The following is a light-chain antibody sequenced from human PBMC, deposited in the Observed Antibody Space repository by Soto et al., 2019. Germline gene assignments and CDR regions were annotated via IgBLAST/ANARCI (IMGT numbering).Light chain of an antibody. CDR1: XXDSGLYNH. J-gene: IGLJ2*01. CDR3: SSYGASSTL. V-gene: IGLV2-14*03. Sequence: QSALTQPASVSGSPXXSXXXXXXXXXXDSGLYNHVSCYQQHPGKAPKLLIYDVSYRPSGISDRFSGSKSGNTASLTISGLQPEDEADYYCSSYGASSTLFGGGTKLTVL. CDR2: DVS.